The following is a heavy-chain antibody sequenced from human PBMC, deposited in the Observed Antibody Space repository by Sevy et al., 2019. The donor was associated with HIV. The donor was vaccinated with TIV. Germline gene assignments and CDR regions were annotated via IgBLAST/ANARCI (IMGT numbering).Heavy chain of an antibody. Sequence: GGSLRLSCAASGFTFRSYSMNWVRQAPGRGLEWVSSITSSSSFIFYADSVKGRFTISRDNAKNSLFLQMNSLRDEDTAVYHCARPTSGLSEYEPLDNARFYGMDVWGQGTTVTVSS. CDR1: GFTFRSYS. D-gene: IGHD1-20*01. CDR3: ARPTSGLSEYEPLDNARFYGMDV. J-gene: IGHJ6*02. CDR2: ITSSSSFI. V-gene: IGHV3-21*01.